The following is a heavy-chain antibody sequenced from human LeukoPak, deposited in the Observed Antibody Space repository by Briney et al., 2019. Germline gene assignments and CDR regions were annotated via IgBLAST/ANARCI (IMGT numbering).Heavy chain of an antibody. CDR2: IKSKTDGGTT. V-gene: IGHV3-15*01. D-gene: IGHD3-16*02. CDR1: GSTFSNAW. CDR3: TTRIMITFGGVIVHDY. Sequence: GGSLRLSCAASGSTFSNAWMSWVRQAPGKGLEWDGRIKSKTDGGTTDYAAPVKGRFTISRDDSKNTLYLQMNSLKTEDTAVYYCTTRIMITFGGVIVHDYWGQGTLVTVSS. J-gene: IGHJ4*02.